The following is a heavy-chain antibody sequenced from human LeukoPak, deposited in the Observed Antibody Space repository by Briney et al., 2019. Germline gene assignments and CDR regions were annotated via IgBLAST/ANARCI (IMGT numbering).Heavy chain of an antibody. CDR1: GYTFTGYY. D-gene: IGHD2-15*01. V-gene: IGHV1-2*06. CDR2: INPNSGGT. Sequence: ASVKVSCKASGYTFTGYYMHWVRQAPGQGLEWMGRINPNSGGTNYAQKFQGRVTMTRDTSTSTVYMELSSLRSEDTAVYYCARAPMGYCSGGSCYSFDYYYYGMDVWGQGTTVTVSS. CDR3: ARAPMGYCSGGSCYSFDYYYYGMDV. J-gene: IGHJ6*02.